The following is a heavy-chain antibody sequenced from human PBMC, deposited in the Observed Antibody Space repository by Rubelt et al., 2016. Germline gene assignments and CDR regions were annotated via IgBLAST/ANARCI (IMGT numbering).Heavy chain of an antibody. Sequence: EVQLVQSGAEVKKPGESLKISCKGSGYSFTSYWIGWVRQMPGKGLEWMGIIYPGDSDTRYSPSCQARVTISADKPISTADLQWTSLKASDTAMYYCARRSSSSHYFDYWGQGTLVTVSS. CDR3: ARRSSSSHYFDY. CDR2: IYPGDSDT. D-gene: IGHD6-13*01. V-gene: IGHV5-51*01. CDR1: GYSFTSYW. J-gene: IGHJ4*02.